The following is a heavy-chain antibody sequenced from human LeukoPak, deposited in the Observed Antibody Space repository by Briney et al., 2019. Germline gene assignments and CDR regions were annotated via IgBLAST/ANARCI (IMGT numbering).Heavy chain of an antibody. D-gene: IGHD6-19*01. CDR2: IYYSGST. V-gene: IGHV4-39*01. J-gene: IGHJ4*02. CDR1: GGSISSSSYY. Sequence: PSETLSLTCTVSGGSISSSSYYWGWIRQPPGQGLEWIGSIYYSGSTYYNPSLKSRVTISVDTSKNQFSLKLSSVTAADTAAYYCARQPRGSRPAGLVDYWGQGTLVTVSS. CDR3: ARQPRGSRPAGLVDY.